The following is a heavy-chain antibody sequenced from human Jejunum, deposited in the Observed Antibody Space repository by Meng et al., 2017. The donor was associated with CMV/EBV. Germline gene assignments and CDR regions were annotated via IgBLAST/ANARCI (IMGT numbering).Heavy chain of an antibody. CDR2: ISGYNGNT. CDR1: GDKFRSYG. J-gene: IGHJ4*02. V-gene: IGHV1-18*03. CDR3: ARSGINDYGFVDS. D-gene: IGHD5-12*01. Sequence: KVSGDKFRSYGINWVRQAPGQGPEWLGWISGYNGNTKYAERFQGRVTMTQDTSTNTAYMELTSLRSDDMAVYYCARSGINDYGFVDSWGQGSLVTVSS.